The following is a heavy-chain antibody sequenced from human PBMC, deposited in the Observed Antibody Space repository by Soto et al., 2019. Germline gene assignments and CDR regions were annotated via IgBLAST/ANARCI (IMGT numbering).Heavy chain of an antibody. V-gene: IGHV1-69*01. CDR1: GGTFNTYT. J-gene: IGHJ6*02. CDR2: IMPLYAKP. Sequence: QVQLVQSGAEVKKPGSSVKVSCTASGGTFNTYTISWVRQVPGQGLEWMGGIMPLYAKPTYAQPFLGRLTIGADEHTITVYMELSSLRSEDTALYYCASLNKWSSGDGRIDVWGRGTAVSVSS. CDR3: ASLNKWSSGDGRIDV. D-gene: IGHD1-26*01.